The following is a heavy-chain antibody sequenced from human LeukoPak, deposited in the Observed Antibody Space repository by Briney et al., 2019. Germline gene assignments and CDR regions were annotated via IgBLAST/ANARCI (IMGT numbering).Heavy chain of an antibody. V-gene: IGHV4-34*01. CDR3: ARVVRGRWNWFDP. D-gene: IGHD3-10*01. CDR1: GGSFSGYY. Sequence: SETPSLTCAVYGGSFSGYYWSWIRQPPGKGLEWIGEINHSGSTNYNPSLKSRVTISVDTSKNQFSLKLSSVAAADTAVYYCARVVRGRWNWFDPWGQGTLVTVSS. J-gene: IGHJ5*02. CDR2: INHSGST.